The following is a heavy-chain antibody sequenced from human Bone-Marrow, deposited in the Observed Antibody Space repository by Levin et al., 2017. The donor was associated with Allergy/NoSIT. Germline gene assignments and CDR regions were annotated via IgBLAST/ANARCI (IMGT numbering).Heavy chain of an antibody. D-gene: IGHD1-26*01. V-gene: IGHV3-48*01. CDR2: ISSSSSTI. CDR1: GFTFSSYS. Sequence: LSLTCAASGFTFSSYSINWVRQAPGKGLEWVSYISSSSSTIYYADSVKGRFTISRDNAKNSLYLQMNSLRAEDTAVYYCARDLELRYWGQGTLVTVSS. CDR3: ARDLELRY. J-gene: IGHJ4*02.